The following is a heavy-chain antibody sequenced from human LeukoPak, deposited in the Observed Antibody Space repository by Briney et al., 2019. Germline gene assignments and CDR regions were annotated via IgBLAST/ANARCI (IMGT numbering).Heavy chain of an antibody. CDR2: IASSGTIK. CDR1: GFPFSVYE. CDR3: ALLAVASDFDY. J-gene: IGHJ4*02. Sequence: GGSLRLPCVVSGFPFSVYEMSWVRQAPGKGLEWVSNIASSGTIKYYADSVKGRFSISRDNAKSSLYLQMNSLRVEDTAVYYCALLAVASDFDYWGQGALVTVSS. D-gene: IGHD6-19*01. V-gene: IGHV3-48*03.